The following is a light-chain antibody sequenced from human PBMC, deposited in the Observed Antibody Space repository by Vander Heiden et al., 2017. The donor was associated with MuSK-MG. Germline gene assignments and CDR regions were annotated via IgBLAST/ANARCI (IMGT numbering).Light chain of an antibody. CDR1: SSDVGGYNY. CDR3: SSYTSSSTLV. V-gene: IGLV2-14*03. CDR2: DVS. J-gene: IGLJ2*01. Sequence: QSALTQPASVSGSPGQSITISCTGTSSDVGGYNYVSWYQQHPGKAPKLMIYDVSNRPSRVSNRFSGSKSGNTASLTISELQAEDEADYYCSSYTSSSTLVFGGGTKLTVL.